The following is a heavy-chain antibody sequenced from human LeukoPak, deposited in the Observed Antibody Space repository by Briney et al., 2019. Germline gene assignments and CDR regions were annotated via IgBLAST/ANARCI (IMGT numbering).Heavy chain of an antibody. J-gene: IGHJ3*02. Sequence: GRSLRLSCAASGFTFSSYGMHWVRQAPGKGLEWVAVISYDGSNKYYADSVKGRFTISRDNSKNTLYLQMNSLRAEDTAVYYWASSPDYDSSGYAFDIWGQGTMVTVSS. CDR1: GFTFSSYG. CDR3: ASSPDYDSSGYAFDI. D-gene: IGHD3-22*01. CDR2: ISYDGSNK. V-gene: IGHV3-30*03.